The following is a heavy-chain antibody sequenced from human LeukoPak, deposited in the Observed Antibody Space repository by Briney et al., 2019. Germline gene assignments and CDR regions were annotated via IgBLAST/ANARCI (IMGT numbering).Heavy chain of an antibody. CDR3: ARGPGDSYGFFNDY. CDR1: GGSISSSNW. Sequence: SETLSLTCAVSGGSISSSNWWSWVRQPPGKGLEWIGEIYHSGSTNYNPSLKSRVTISVDTSKNQFSLKLRSVTAADTAVYYCARGPGDSYGFFNDYWGQGTLVTVSS. D-gene: IGHD5-18*01. J-gene: IGHJ4*02. V-gene: IGHV4-4*02. CDR2: IYHSGST.